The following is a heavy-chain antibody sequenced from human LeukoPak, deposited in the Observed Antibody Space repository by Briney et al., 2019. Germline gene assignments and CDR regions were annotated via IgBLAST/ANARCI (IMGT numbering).Heavy chain of an antibody. V-gene: IGHV3-21*01. Sequence: FSSSSSYIYYADSVKGRFTISRDNAKNSLYLQMNGLRAEDTAVYYCARDLIVATIKRRFDYWGQGTLVTVSS. CDR2: FSSSSSYI. CDR3: ARDLIVATIKRRFDY. D-gene: IGHD5-12*01. J-gene: IGHJ4*02.